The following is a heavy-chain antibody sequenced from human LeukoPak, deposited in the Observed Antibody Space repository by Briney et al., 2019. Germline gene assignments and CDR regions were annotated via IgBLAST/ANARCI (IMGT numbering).Heavy chain of an antibody. J-gene: IGHJ4*02. V-gene: IGHV3-23*01. CDR2: ISGSGADI. Sequence: GGSLRLSCAASGFTFTNYAVSWVRQVSGKGLEWVSSISGSGADIFYADSVQGRFSISRDNSKNRVFLQLNSLRAEDTAMYYCARWFGEPPNFDYWGQGTLVTVSS. CDR1: GFTFTNYA. CDR3: ARWFGEPPNFDY. D-gene: IGHD3-10*01.